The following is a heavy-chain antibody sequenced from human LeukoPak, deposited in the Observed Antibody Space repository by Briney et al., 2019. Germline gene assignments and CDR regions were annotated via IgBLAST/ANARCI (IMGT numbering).Heavy chain of an antibody. Sequence: PGGSLRLSCAASGFTFSSYEMNWVRQAPGKGLEWVSYISSSGSTIYYADSVKGRFTISRDNAKNSLYLQMNSLRAEDTAVYYCARTELTFDAFDIWGQGTMVTVSS. V-gene: IGHV3-48*03. CDR3: ARTELTFDAFDI. CDR1: GFTFSSYE. CDR2: ISSSGSTI. J-gene: IGHJ3*02. D-gene: IGHD1-14*01.